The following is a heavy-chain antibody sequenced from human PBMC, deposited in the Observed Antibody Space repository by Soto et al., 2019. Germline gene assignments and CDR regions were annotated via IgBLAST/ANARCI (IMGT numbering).Heavy chain of an antibody. J-gene: IGHJ4*02. CDR3: AREEQHLEIQGNVFDY. Sequence: QVQLVESGGGVVQPGRSLRLSCAASGFTFSSYAMHWVRQAPGKGLEWVAVISYDGSNKYYADSVKGRFTISRDNSKNTLYMQMKSLKAEDTAVYYCAREEQHLEIQGNVFDYWGQVTLVTVSS. CDR2: ISYDGSNK. CDR1: GFTFSSYA. V-gene: IGHV3-30-3*01. D-gene: IGHD6-13*01.